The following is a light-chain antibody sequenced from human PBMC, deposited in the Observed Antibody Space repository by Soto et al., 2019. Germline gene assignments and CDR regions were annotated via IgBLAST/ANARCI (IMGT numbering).Light chain of an antibody. CDR3: QQYGSSPYT. J-gene: IGKJ2*01. Sequence: EIVLTQSPGTLSLSPGERATLSCRASQSVSSGYLAWYQQKPGQAPRLLLYGASNRATGIPDRFSGSGSGTDFTLTISRLEPEDFAVYSCQQYGSSPYTFGQGTELEIK. V-gene: IGKV3-20*01. CDR1: QSVSSGY. CDR2: GAS.